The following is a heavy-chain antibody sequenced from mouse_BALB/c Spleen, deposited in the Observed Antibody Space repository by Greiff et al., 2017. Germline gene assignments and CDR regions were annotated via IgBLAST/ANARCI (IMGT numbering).Heavy chain of an antibody. CDR1: GFAFSSYD. CDR3: ARQPGYYLDY. J-gene: IGHJ2*01. V-gene: IGHV5-12-1*01. Sequence: EVQVVESGGGLVKPGGSLKLSCAASGFAFSSYDMSWVRQTPEKRLEWVAYISSGGGSTYYPDTVKGRFTISRDNAKNTLYLQMSSLKSEDTAMYYCARQPGYYLDYWGQGTTLTVSS. D-gene: IGHD2-2*01. CDR2: ISSGGGST.